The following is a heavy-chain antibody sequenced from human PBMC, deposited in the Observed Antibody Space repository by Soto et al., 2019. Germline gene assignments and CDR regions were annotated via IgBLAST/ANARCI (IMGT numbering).Heavy chain of an antibody. V-gene: IGHV2-5*01. CDR2: IYWNDDK. CDR1: GFSLSTSGVG. D-gene: IGHD3-10*01. CDR3: AHTLSYRVNRQKRGYYYYGMDV. Sequence: QITLKESGPTLVKPTQTLTLTCTFSGFSLSTSGVGVGWIRQPPGKALEWLALIYWNDDKRYSPSLKSRLTITKDTSKNQVVLTMTNMDPVETATYYCAHTLSYRVNRQKRGYYYYGMDVWGQGTTVTVSS. J-gene: IGHJ6*02.